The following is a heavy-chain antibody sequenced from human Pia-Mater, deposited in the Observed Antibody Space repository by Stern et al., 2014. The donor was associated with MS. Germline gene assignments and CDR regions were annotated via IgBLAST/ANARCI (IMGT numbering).Heavy chain of an antibody. D-gene: IGHD2-8*02. CDR2: VYYSGAT. V-gene: IGHV4-39*01. CDR3: AKHACTGAACPFDL. Sequence: QLQLQESGPGLVKPSETLSLTCAVSGDSISSYTHYWAWIRQPPGKGLEWIGSVYYSGATYYNPSLKSPATISVDTSKNHFSLGLNSVTAADTAVYYCAKHACTGAACPFDLWGQGTLVTVSS. J-gene: IGHJ4*02. CDR1: GDSISSYTHY.